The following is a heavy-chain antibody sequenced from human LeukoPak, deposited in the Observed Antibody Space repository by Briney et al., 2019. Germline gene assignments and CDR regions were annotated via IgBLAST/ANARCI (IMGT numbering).Heavy chain of an antibody. Sequence: PGRSLRLSCAASGFTFSSYGMHWVRQAPGKGLEWVAVIWYDGSNKYYADSVKGRFTISRDNSKNTLYLQMNSLRAEDTAVYYCARGASSGWYLDYYYGMDVWGQATTVTVSS. V-gene: IGHV3-33*01. J-gene: IGHJ6*02. D-gene: IGHD6-19*01. CDR1: GFTFSSYG. CDR2: IWYDGSNK. CDR3: ARGASSGWYLDYYYGMDV.